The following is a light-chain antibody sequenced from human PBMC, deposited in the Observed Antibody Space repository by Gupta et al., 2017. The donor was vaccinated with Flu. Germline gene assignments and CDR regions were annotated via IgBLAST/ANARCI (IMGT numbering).Light chain of an antibody. Sequence: EIVLTQSPRTLSLSPGEKATLSCRASQSVSNDYLAWYQQRPGHSPRLLIFGASQRATGTPDRFSGSGSGTDFTLTIRRLESEDFAMYYCQQYASSPPYTFGQGTKLEIE. J-gene: IGKJ2*01. CDR3: QQYASSPPYT. V-gene: IGKV3-20*01. CDR1: QSVSNDY. CDR2: GAS.